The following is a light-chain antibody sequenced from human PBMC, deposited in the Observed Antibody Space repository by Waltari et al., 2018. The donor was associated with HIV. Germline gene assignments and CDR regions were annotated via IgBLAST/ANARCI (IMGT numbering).Light chain of an antibody. J-gene: IGLJ2*01. Sequence: QSVLTQPPSVSGAPGERVTLSCTGTRSNIGAGYDVHWYQQFPGTAPKLLIHGTSTRPSGVPDRVSGFKSGAAASLVITGLQAEDEADYYCQSYDTSLTGSDVIFGGGTRLTVL. CDR2: GTS. CDR1: RSNIGAGYD. V-gene: IGLV1-40*01. CDR3: QSYDTSLTGSDVI.